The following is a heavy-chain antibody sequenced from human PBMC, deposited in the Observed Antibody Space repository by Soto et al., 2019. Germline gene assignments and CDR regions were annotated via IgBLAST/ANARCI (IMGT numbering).Heavy chain of an antibody. CDR1: GFTFASYT. V-gene: IGHV3-23*01. J-gene: IGHJ4*02. D-gene: IGHD3-16*01. CDR2: ISSGGDRT. CDR3: AKYGGPPGSLHVYFAS. Sequence: VGSLRLSCVASGFTFASYTMTWFRQAPGKGLEGVSTISSGGDRTEYADSVKGRFIISRDSPKNTLFLHMSRLRVEDTAVDYCAKYGGPPGSLHVYFASWGEGPLVTVSS.